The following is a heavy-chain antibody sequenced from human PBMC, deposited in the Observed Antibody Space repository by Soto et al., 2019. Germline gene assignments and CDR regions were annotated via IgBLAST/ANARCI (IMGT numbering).Heavy chain of an antibody. CDR1: GYTFSNYA. D-gene: IGHD2-15*01. J-gene: IGHJ4*02. V-gene: IGHV1-3*01. CDR3: ARGQDIGRWIIDH. Sequence: EASVKVSCKAFGYTFSNYALHWVRQAPGQRLEWMGCNNAGTGATEYSQKFQDRVTITRDTSANTVYMEMNSLRSEDTAVYYCARGQDIGRWIIDHWGQGTLVTVS. CDR2: NNAGTGAT.